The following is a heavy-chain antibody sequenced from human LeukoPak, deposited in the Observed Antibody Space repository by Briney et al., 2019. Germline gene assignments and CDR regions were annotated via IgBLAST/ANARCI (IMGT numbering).Heavy chain of an antibody. J-gene: IGHJ4*02. V-gene: IGHV1-18*01. Sequence: VASVKVSCKASGYTFTSYGISWVRQAPGQGLEWMGWISAYNGNTNYAQKLQGSVTMTRDTSTSTVYMELSSLRSEDTAVYYCARGLRVVVVPAALGYWGQGTLVTVSS. D-gene: IGHD2-2*01. CDR1: GYTFTSYG. CDR3: ARGLRVVVVPAALGY. CDR2: ISAYNGNT.